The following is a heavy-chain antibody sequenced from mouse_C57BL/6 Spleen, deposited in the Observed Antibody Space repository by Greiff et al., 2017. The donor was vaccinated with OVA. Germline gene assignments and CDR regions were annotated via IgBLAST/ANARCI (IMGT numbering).Heavy chain of an antibody. CDR2: INPSNGGT. D-gene: IGHD1-1*01. Sequence: QVHVKQPGTELVKPGASVKLSCKASGYTFTSYWMHWVKQRPGQGLEWIGNINPSNGGTNYNEKFKSKATLTVDKSSSTAYMQLSSLTSEDSAVYYCARSIYGSSYWYFDVWGTGTTVTVSS. CDR3: ARSIYGSSYWYFDV. J-gene: IGHJ1*03. CDR1: GYTFTSYW. V-gene: IGHV1-53*01.